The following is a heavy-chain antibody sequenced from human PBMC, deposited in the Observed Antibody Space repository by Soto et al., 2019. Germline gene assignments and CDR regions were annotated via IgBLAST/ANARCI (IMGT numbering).Heavy chain of an antibody. J-gene: IGHJ6*01. D-gene: IGHD6-6*01. CDR3: AKDSIAGRPDYNSGMDV. V-gene: IGHV3-30*18. CDR1: GFTFSRSG. CDR2: ISYDGSNK. Sequence: QVQLVESGGGVVQPGRSLRLSCAASGFTFSRSGMHWVRQAPGKGLEWVAVISYDGSNKYYADSVKGRFTISRDNSKNTLFLQMNSLRAEDTAVYFCAKDSIAGRPDYNSGMDVW.